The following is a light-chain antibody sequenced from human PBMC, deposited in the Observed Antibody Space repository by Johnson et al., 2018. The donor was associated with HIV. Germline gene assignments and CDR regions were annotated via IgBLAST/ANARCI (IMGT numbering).Light chain of an antibody. CDR2: DNN. CDR1: SSDMGNYA. CDR3: GTGDSSLSAGV. J-gene: IGLJ1*01. Sequence: QSVLTQPPSVSAAPGKKVTISCSGSSSDMGNYAVSWYQQLTGTAPKLLIYDNNNRPSGIPDRFSGSKSGTSATLGITGLQTGDEADYYCGTGDSSLSAGVFGTGTKVTCL. V-gene: IGLV1-51*01.